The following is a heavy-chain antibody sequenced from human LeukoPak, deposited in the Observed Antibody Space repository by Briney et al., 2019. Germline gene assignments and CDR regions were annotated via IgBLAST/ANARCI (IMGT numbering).Heavy chain of an antibody. CDR3: ATEAIVGATILWMAFDI. D-gene: IGHD1-26*01. J-gene: IGHJ3*02. CDR1: GGTFSSYA. V-gene: IGHV1-69*05. CDR2: IIPIFGTA. Sequence: SVKVSCKASGGTFSSYAISWVRQAPGQGLEWMGGIIPIFGTANYAQKFQGRVTITTDESTSTAYMELSSLRSEDTAVYYCATEAIVGATILWMAFDIWGQGTMVTVSS.